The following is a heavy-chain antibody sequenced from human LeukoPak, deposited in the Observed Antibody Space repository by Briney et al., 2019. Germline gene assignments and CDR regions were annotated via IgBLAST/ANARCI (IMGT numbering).Heavy chain of an antibody. D-gene: IGHD2-15*01. CDR3: AREGEDCSGGSCYTSEYFQH. J-gene: IGHJ1*01. CDR2: IYYSGST. Sequence: SETLSLTCTVSGGSISSYYWSWLRQPPGKGLEWIGYIYYSGSTNYNPSLKSRVTISVDTSKNQFSLKLSSVTAADTAVYYCAREGEDCSGGSCYTSEYFQHWGQGTLVTVSS. CDR1: GGSISSYY. V-gene: IGHV4-59*01.